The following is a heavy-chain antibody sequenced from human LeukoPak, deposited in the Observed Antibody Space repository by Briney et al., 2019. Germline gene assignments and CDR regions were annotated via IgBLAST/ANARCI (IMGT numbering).Heavy chain of an antibody. J-gene: IGHJ4*02. Sequence: GASVKVSCMASGYXFTDYYIHWVRQAPGQGLEWMGWINPHSGGTNFAQKFQGRVTMTRDTSISSAYMELSRLTSDDTAVYYCARRSFGLAAAGFPDYWGQGTLVTVSS. CDR2: INPHSGGT. V-gene: IGHV1-2*02. D-gene: IGHD6-13*01. CDR3: ARRSFGLAAAGFPDY. CDR1: GYXFTDYY.